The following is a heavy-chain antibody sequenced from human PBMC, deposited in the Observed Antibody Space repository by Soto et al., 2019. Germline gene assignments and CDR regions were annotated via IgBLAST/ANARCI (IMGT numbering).Heavy chain of an antibody. CDR3: ARDTYSSRNDAFDI. V-gene: IGHV1-18*01. J-gene: IGHJ3*02. Sequence: GPVKVSCKASGYTFTTYGITWVRQAPGQGLEWMAWISPYSGNTKYAQKFQGRVTTTTETSTSTAYLELRSLRSDDTAVYYCARDTYSSRNDAFDIWGQGTMVTVSS. CDR1: GYTFTTYG. D-gene: IGHD6-19*01. CDR2: ISPYSGNT.